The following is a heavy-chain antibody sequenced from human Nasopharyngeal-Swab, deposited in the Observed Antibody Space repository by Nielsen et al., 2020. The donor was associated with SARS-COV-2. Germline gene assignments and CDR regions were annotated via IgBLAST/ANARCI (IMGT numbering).Heavy chain of an antibody. Sequence: SETLSLTCSVSDDALPRGGFYWTWIRQPAGRGLEVIGRTSIRGTTNYSPPFKNRVTMSLDTSKKQFFLRLASVSAADTAIYYCARGRPGTYYTYYYGLDVWGQGTTVTVSS. CDR1: DDALPRGGFY. J-gene: IGHJ6*02. V-gene: IGHV4-61*02. CDR3: ARGRPGTYYTYYYGLDV. D-gene: IGHD1-26*01. CDR2: TSIRGTT.